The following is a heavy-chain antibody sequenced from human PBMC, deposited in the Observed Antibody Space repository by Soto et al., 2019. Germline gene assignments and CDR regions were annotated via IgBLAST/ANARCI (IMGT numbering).Heavy chain of an antibody. V-gene: IGHV1-18*04. Sequence: QVQLVQSGPEVKNPGASVRVSCVASGDAFTSYRVNWVRQAPGQGLEWMGWIAPHSGRTTYLPKFQGRVTMTADVSTNTAYIELRSLTSDDTGIYFCARAATGSYHSAYWGQGTVVTVSS. CDR2: IAPHSGRT. CDR1: GDAFTSYR. D-gene: IGHD3-10*01. J-gene: IGHJ4*02. CDR3: ARAATGSYHSAY.